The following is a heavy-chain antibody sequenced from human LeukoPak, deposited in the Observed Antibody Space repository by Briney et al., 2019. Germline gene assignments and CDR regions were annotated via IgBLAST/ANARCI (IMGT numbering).Heavy chain of an antibody. Sequence: ASVKVSCKASGYTFTSYGISWVRQAPGQGLEWMGWISAYNGNTNYAQKLQGRVTMTTDTFTSTAYMELRSLRSDDTAAYYCARVMATIFWWFDPWGQGTLVTVSS. CDR2: ISAYNGNT. CDR3: ARVMATIFWWFDP. CDR1: GYTFTSYG. D-gene: IGHD5-12*01. J-gene: IGHJ5*02. V-gene: IGHV1-18*01.